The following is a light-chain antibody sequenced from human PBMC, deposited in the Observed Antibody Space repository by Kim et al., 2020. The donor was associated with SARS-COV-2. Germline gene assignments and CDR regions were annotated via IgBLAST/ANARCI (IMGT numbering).Light chain of an antibody. J-gene: IGLJ2*01. CDR2: DVS. CDR3: SSYTSSSTLV. V-gene: IGLV2-14*03. CDR1: SSDVGGYNY. Sequence: QSALTQPASVSGSPGQSITISCTGTSSDVGGYNYVSWYQQHPGKAPKLMIYDVSNRPSGVSNRFSGSKSGNTASLTISWLQAEDEADYYCSSYTSSSTLVFGGGTQLTVL.